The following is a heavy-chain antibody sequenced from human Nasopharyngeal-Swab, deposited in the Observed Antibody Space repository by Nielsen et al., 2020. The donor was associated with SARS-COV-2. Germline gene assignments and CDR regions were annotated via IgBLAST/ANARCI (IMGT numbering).Heavy chain of an antibody. J-gene: IGHJ4*02. CDR1: GFTFSTFG. CDR3: ARDEAGTANSGFDY. D-gene: IGHD1-1*01. Sequence: GGSLTLSCAASGFTFSTFGMHWVRQAPGKGLEWVAVIWYDGSNTYYADSVKGRFTISRDNSKNTLYLQMNSLIAEDTAIYYCARDEAGTANSGFDYWGQGTLVTVSS. CDR2: IWYDGSNT. V-gene: IGHV3-33*01.